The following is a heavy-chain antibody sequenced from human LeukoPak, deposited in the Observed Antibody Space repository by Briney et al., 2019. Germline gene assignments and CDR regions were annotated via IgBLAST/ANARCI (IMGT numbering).Heavy chain of an antibody. J-gene: IGHJ5*02. CDR3: VIPPRARKINNWFDP. CDR2: TYYSGST. V-gene: IGHV4-31*03. Sequence: SETLSLTCTVSGTSISRSGYYWSWIRQHPGKGLECIGFTYYSGSTHYNPSLESRVTISVDTSKNQLSLKLNSVTAADTAVYYCVIPPRARKINNWFDPWGQGTLVTVSS. CDR1: GTSISRSGYY.